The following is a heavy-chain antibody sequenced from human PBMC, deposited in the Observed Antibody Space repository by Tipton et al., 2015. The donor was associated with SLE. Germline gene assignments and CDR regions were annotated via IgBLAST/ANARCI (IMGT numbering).Heavy chain of an antibody. CDR1: VGSLSISK. CDR2: FYSSGST. D-gene: IGHD2-15*01. CDR3: AREWSSFDF. J-gene: IGHJ4*02. Sequence: TLSLTCIVSVGSLSISKWSWIRQTPGKGLEWIGFFYSSGSTMYNPSLKSRVTISVDTSKNQFSLALTSVTAADTAVYYCAREWSSFDFWGQGTLVTVSS. V-gene: IGHV4-59*01.